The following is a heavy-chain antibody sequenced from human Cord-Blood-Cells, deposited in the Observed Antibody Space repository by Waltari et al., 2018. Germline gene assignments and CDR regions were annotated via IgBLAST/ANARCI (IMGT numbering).Heavy chain of an antibody. CDR3: VRDRGAGIFDY. Sequence: EVQLVESGGGLVQPGGSLRLSCAASGFTFSSYEMNWVRQAPWKGLEWVSYISSSGSTIYYADSVKGRFTISRDNAKNSLYLQMNSLRAEDTAVYYCVRDRGAGIFDYWGQGTLVTVSS. J-gene: IGHJ4*02. CDR2: ISSSGSTI. V-gene: IGHV3-48*03. D-gene: IGHD1-26*01. CDR1: GFTFSSYE.